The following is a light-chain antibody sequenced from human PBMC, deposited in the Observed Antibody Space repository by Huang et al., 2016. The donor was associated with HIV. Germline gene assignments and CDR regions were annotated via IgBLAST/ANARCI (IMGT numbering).Light chain of an antibody. CDR3: QQSYSTLFT. CDR1: QNINTY. V-gene: IGKV1-39*01. CDR2: TAS. Sequence: DIQMTQSPSSLSASVGDRVTITCRASQNINTYLNWYQQKRGKAPKLLIYTASTLESGVPSRFGGSGSGTDFTLTISSLQPEDSASYYCQQSYSTLFTFGPGTKIDVK. J-gene: IGKJ3*01.